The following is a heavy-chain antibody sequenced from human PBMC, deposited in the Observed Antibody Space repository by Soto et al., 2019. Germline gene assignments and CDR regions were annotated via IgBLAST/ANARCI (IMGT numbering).Heavy chain of an antibody. Sequence: SETLSLTCNFSGCSISNSNYYWGWIRQPPGKGLEWIGSIYYTGNTYYNPSLKRRVTISVDTSKNQFSLKLDSVTAADTAVYFCERHSIWLLLSDYWGQGSLVT. CDR3: ERHSIWLLLSDY. J-gene: IGHJ4*02. CDR2: IYYTGNT. D-gene: IGHD3-22*01. V-gene: IGHV4-39*01. CDR1: GCSISNSNYY.